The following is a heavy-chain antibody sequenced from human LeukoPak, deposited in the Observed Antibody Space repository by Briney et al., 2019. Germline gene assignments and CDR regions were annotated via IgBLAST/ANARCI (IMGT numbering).Heavy chain of an antibody. Sequence: PSETLSLTCTVSGGSISSYYWSWIRQPAGKGLEWIGRIYTSGSTNYNPSLKSRVTMSVDTSKNQFSLKLSSVTAADTAVYYCAIVGRGGETADGIGNAFDIWGQGTMVTVSS. CDR2: IYTSGST. CDR3: AIVGRGGETADGIGNAFDI. D-gene: IGHD6-13*01. J-gene: IGHJ3*02. V-gene: IGHV4-4*07. CDR1: GGSISSYY.